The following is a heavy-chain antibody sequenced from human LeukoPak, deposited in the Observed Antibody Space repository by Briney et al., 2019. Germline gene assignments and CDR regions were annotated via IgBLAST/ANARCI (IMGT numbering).Heavy chain of an antibody. V-gene: IGHV4-34*01. CDR2: INHSGST. Sequence: SETLSLTCAVYGGSFSGYYWSWIRQPPGKGLGWIGEINHSGSTNYNPSLKSRVTISVDTSKNQFSLKLSSVTAADTAVYYCARGSTPGSQYWKYYYYGMDVWGQGTTVTVSS. CDR1: GGSFSGYY. D-gene: IGHD1-1*01. CDR3: ARGSTPGSQYWKYYYYGMDV. J-gene: IGHJ6*02.